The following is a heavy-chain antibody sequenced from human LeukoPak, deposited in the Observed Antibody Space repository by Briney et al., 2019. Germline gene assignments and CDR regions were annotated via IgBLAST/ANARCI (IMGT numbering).Heavy chain of an antibody. CDR2: INHSGST. J-gene: IGHJ4*02. D-gene: IGHD3-22*01. CDR3: ARRAYAYYYDSSGYFRY. CDR1: GGSFSGYY. V-gene: IGHV4-34*01. Sequence: SETLSLTCAVYGGSFSGYYWSWIRQPPGKGLEWIGEINHSGSTNYNPSLKSRVTISVDTSKNQFSLKLSSVTAADTAVYYCARRAYAYYYDSSGYFRYWGQGTLVTVSS.